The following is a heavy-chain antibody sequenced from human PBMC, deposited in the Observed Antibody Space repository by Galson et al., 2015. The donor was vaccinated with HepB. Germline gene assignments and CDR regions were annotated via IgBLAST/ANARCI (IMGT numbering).Heavy chain of an antibody. CDR1: GGSISSSNW. CDR2: IYHSGST. Sequence: LSLTCAVSGGSISSSNWWSWVRQPPGKGLEWIGEIYHSGSTNYNPSLKSRVTISVDKSKNQSSLKLSSVTAADTAVYYCARLGTVTPSRWYFDLWGRGTLVTVSS. J-gene: IGHJ2*01. D-gene: IGHD4-17*01. CDR3: ARLGTVTPSRWYFDL. V-gene: IGHV4-4*02.